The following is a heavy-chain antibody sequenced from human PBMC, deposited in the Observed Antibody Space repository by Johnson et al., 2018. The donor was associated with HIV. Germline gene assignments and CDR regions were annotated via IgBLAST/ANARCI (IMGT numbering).Heavy chain of an antibody. Sequence: VQLVESGGGLVQPGGSLRLSCAASGFTFSSYWMHWVRQAPGTGLVWVSRLNRDGSSPSYADSLKGRFPLSRDNSNNTLYLQMNSLRAEDTAVYYCARDRPSGSYYVDAFDIWGLGTRVTVSS. CDR2: LNRDGSSP. J-gene: IGHJ3*02. CDR1: GFTFSSYW. V-gene: IGHV3-74*01. D-gene: IGHD1-26*01. CDR3: ARDRPSGSYYVDAFDI.